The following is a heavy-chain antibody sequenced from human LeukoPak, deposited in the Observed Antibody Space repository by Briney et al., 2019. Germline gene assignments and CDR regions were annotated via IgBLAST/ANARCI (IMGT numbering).Heavy chain of an antibody. Sequence: PGGSLRLSCAASGFTFYNAWMNWVRQAPGKGLEWVSYISSSGSTIYYADSVKGRFTISRDNAKNSLYLQMSSLRAEDTAVYYCARVGGSYEFDYWGQGTLVTVSS. CDR1: GFTFYNAW. CDR3: ARVGGSYEFDY. J-gene: IGHJ4*02. CDR2: ISSSGSTI. D-gene: IGHD1-26*01. V-gene: IGHV3-48*04.